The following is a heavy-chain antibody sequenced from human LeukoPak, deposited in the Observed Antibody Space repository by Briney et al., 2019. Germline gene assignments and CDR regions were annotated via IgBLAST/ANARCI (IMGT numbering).Heavy chain of an antibody. Sequence: GGSLRLSCAASGLTFSSYAMNWVRQAPGKGLEWVSAISGSGGNTYYADSVKGRFTISRDNSKNTLYLQMNSLRAEDTAVYYCAKDCHPMITFGGVIVIGGFEGAFDIWGQGTMVTVSS. D-gene: IGHD3-16*02. CDR2: ISGSGGNT. CDR1: GLTFSSYA. J-gene: IGHJ3*02. CDR3: AKDCHPMITFGGVIVIGGFEGAFDI. V-gene: IGHV3-23*01.